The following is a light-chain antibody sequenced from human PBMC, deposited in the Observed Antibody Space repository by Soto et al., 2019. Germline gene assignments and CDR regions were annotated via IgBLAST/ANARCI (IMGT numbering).Light chain of an antibody. CDR3: QQSYSTPIT. CDR1: QSVSGW. Sequence: DIQMTQSPSTLSASVGDTVTVTCRASQSVSGWLAWYQQKPGEAPKLLIYAASSLQSGVPSRFSGSGSGTDFTLTISSLQPEDFGTYYCQQSYSTPITFGQGTRLEIK. V-gene: IGKV1-39*01. CDR2: AAS. J-gene: IGKJ5*01.